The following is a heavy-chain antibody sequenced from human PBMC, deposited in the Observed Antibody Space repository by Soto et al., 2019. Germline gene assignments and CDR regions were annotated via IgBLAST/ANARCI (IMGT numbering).Heavy chain of an antibody. CDR2: IYYSGST. CDR3: AIGERGGYGDYYFDY. J-gene: IGHJ4*02. V-gene: IGHV4-30-4*01. D-gene: IGHD4-17*01. Sequence: PSETLSLTCTVSGGSISSGDYYWSWIRQPPGKGLEWIGYIYYSGSTYYNPSLKSRVTISVDTSKNQFSLKLSSVTAADTAVYYCAIGERGGYGDYYFDYWGQGTLVTVSS. CDR1: GGSISSGDYY.